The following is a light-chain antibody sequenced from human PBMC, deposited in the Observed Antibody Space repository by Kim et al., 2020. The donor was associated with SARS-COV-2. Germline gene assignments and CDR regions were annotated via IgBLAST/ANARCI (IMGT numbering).Light chain of an antibody. CDR3: SSYTSSSTLV. V-gene: IGLV2-14*03. CDR1: SSDVGGYNY. Sequence: QSALTQPASVSGSPGQSITISCTGTSSDVGGYNYVSWYQQHPGKAPKLMIYDVSNRPSGASNRFSGSKSGNTASLTIPGLQAEDEADYYCSSYTSSSTLVFGGGTQLTVL. CDR2: DVS. J-gene: IGLJ3*02.